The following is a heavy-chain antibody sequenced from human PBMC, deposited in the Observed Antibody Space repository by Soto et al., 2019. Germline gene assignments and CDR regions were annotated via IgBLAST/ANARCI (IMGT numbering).Heavy chain of an antibody. J-gene: IGHJ4*02. CDR2: ISNSGGST. Sequence: EVQLLESGGGSVQPGGSLRLSCAASGFTFSSYAMSWARQAPGKGLEWVSSISNSGGSTYHADSVKGRFTISRDDSEKTLYLQMNSLRVEDAAIYFCAQGKISTTGLNYWGQGTLVTVSS. V-gene: IGHV3-23*01. D-gene: IGHD1-1*01. CDR1: GFTFSSYA. CDR3: AQGKISTTGLNY.